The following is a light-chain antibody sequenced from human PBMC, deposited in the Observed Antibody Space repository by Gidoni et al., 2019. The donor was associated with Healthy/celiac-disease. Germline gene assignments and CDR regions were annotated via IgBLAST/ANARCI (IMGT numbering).Light chain of an antibody. CDR3: QQDNSYSWT. Sequence: IHVSGYPSTLSASVGDRVTITCRASQSISSWLAWYQQKPGKAPKLLIYDASSLESGVPSRFSGSGSGTEFTLTISSLQPDEFATYDCQQDNSYSWTFGQGTKVEIK. J-gene: IGKJ1*01. CDR1: QSISSW. V-gene: IGKV1-5*01. CDR2: DAS.